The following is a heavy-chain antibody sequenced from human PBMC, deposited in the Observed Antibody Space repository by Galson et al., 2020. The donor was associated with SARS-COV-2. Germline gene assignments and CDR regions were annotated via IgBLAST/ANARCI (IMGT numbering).Heavy chain of an antibody. CDR3: ARVGYGSSWYGRGAFDI. V-gene: IGHV4-34*01. CDR1: GGSFSGYY. CDR2: INHSGST. J-gene: IGHJ3*02. D-gene: IGHD6-13*01. Sequence: SETLSLTCAVYGGSFSGYYWSWIRQPPGKGLEWIGEINHSGSTNYNPSLKSRVTISVDTSKNQFSLKLSSVTAADTAVYYCARVGYGSSWYGRGAFDIWGQGTMVTVSS.